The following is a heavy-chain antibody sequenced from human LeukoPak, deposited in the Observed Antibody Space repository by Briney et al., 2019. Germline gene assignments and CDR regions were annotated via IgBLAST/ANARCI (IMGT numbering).Heavy chain of an antibody. J-gene: IGHJ4*02. Sequence: SETLSLTCTVSGGSISSYYWGWIRQPPGKGLEWIGSIYYSGSTYYNPSLKSRVTISVDTSKNQFSLKLSSVTGADTAVYYCARQGVDDYVWGSYRPDYWGQGTLVTVSS. CDR3: ARQGVDDYVWGSYRPDY. V-gene: IGHV4-39*01. CDR2: IYYSGST. CDR1: GGSISSYY. D-gene: IGHD3-16*02.